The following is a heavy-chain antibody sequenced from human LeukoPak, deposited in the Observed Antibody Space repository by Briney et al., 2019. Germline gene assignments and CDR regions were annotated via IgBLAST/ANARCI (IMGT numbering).Heavy chain of an antibody. V-gene: IGHV3-20*04. J-gene: IGHJ4*02. Sequence: RSGGSLRLSCVASGFTFDDYDMSWVRQVPGKGLEWVSGINWNDGTTDYADSVKGRFTISRDNAKNSLYLQMNSLRAEDTALYYCARVVTVFLYYFDSWGQGTLVTVSS. CDR3: ARVVTVFLYYFDS. CDR1: GFTFDDYD. CDR2: INWNDGTT. D-gene: IGHD4-17*01.